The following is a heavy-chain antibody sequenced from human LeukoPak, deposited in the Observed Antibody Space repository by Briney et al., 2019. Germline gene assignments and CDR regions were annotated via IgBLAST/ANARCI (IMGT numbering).Heavy chain of an antibody. J-gene: IGHJ3*02. CDR3: ARDPSAFDI. V-gene: IGHV3-7*05. CDR2: IKQDGSEK. CDR1: GFTFSDYW. Sequence: GGSLRLSCAASGFTFSDYWMSWVRQAPGKGLEWVANIKQDGSEKYCADSVKGRCTISRDNAKNSLHLQMNSLRAEDTAVYYCARDPSAFDIWGQGTMVTVSS.